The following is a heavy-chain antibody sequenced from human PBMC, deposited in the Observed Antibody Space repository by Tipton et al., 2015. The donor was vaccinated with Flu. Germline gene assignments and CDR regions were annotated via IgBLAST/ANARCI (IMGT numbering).Heavy chain of an antibody. CDR3: ARGPYYDSSGGHDY. D-gene: IGHD3-22*01. V-gene: IGHV4-31*11. CDR1: GGSFSGYY. Sequence: LRLSCAVYGGSFSGYYWSWIRQHPGKGLEWIGYIYYSGSTYYNPSLKSRVTISVDTSKNQFSLKLSSVTAADTAVYYCARGPYYDSSGGHDYWGQGTLVTVSS. J-gene: IGHJ4*02. CDR2: IYYSGST.